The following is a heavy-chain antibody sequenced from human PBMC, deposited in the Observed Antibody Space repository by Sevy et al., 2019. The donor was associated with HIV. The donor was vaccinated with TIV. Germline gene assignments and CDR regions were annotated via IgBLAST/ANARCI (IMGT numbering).Heavy chain of an antibody. CDR1: GFTFSSYA. J-gene: IGHJ4*02. D-gene: IGHD6-6*01. V-gene: IGHV3-23*01. CDR2: ISGSGGST. CDR3: AEVATYSSSSGERRPNDY. Sequence: GGSLRLSCAASGFTFSSYAMSWVRQATGKGLEWVSAISGSGGSTYYADSVKGRFTISRDNSKSTRYLQMNSLRAEETAVYYCAEVATYSSSSGERRPNDYWGQGTLVTVSS.